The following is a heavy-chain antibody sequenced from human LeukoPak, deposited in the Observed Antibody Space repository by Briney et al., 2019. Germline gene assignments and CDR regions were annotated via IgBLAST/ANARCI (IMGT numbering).Heavy chain of an antibody. CDR3: ARDIIGYSSGPGGY. CDR1: GFTFSSYE. Sequence: GGSLRLSCAASGFTFSSYEMNWVRQAPGKGLEWVSYISSSGSTIYYADSVKGRFTISRDNAKNSLYLQMNSLRAEDTAVYYCARDIIGYSSGPGGYWGQGTLVTVSS. D-gene: IGHD6-19*01. V-gene: IGHV3-48*03. CDR2: ISSSGSTI. J-gene: IGHJ4*02.